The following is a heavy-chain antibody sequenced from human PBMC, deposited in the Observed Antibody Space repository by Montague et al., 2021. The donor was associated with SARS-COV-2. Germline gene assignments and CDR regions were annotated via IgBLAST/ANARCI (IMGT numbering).Heavy chain of an antibody. J-gene: IGHJ6*03. CDR3: ARGRAVRSITFFGVVNPAIRYYYYMDV. CDR2: ISHSGST. V-gene: IGHV4-34*01. D-gene: IGHD3-3*01. Sequence: SETLSLTCAVYGGSFSGYYWSWIRQPPGKGLEWIGEISHSGSTNYNPSLKSRVTISVDTSKSQFSLNMSSVTAADTAVYYCARGRAVRSITFFGVVNPAIRYYYYMDVWGQGTTVTVSS. CDR1: GGSFSGYY.